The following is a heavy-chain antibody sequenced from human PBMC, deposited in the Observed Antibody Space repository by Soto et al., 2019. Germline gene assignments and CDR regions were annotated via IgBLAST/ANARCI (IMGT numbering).Heavy chain of an antibody. V-gene: IGHV3-33*01. CDR3: ARITKIAVAGNRFGYFDI. J-gene: IGHJ2*01. Sequence: GGSLRLSCAASGFTFSSYGMHWVRQAPGKGLEWVAVIWYDGSNKYYADSVKGRFTISRDNSKNTLYLQMNSLGAEDTAVYYCARITKIAVAGNRFGYFDIWGRGTLVTVSS. CDR2: IWYDGSNK. D-gene: IGHD6-19*01. CDR1: GFTFSSYG.